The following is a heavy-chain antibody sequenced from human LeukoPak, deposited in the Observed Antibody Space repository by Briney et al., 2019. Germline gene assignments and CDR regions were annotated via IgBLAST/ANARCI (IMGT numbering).Heavy chain of an antibody. CDR2: IYYSGST. V-gene: IGHV4-39*01. CDR1: GDSVSNGNYY. Sequence: SETLSLTCTVSGDSVSNGNYYWSWLRQPPGKGLEWIGSIYYSGSTYYSPSLKSRVTISVDTSKNQFSLRLSSVTAADTAVYYCARVGGRYCSGGICYSPNWFDPWGQGTLVTVSS. CDR3: ARVGGRYCSGGICYSPNWFDP. D-gene: IGHD2-15*01. J-gene: IGHJ5*02.